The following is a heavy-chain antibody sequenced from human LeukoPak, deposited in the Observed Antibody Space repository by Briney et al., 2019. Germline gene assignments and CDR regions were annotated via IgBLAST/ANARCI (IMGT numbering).Heavy chain of an antibody. CDR2: ISGSGGST. CDR1: GFTFSSYA. CDR3: ASGDYCSSISCYTPGGY. D-gene: IGHD2-2*02. J-gene: IGHJ4*02. V-gene: IGHV3-23*01. Sequence: GGSLRLSCAVSGFTFSSYAMSWVRQAPGKGLEWVSAISGSGGSTYYADSVKGRFTISRDNSKNTLYLQMNSLRAEDTAVYYCASGDYCSSISCYTPGGYWGQGTLVTVSS.